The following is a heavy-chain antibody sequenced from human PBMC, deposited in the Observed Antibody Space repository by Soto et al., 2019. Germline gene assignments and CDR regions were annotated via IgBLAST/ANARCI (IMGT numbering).Heavy chain of an antibody. Sequence: QLQLQESGSGLVKPSRTLSLTCAVSGGSISSGGYSGSWIRQPPGKALEWIGYIYHSGSTYYNPSPKSRVTISVDRSKNQFALKLSSVTAADKAGYDCACWDLVETSPLDYWGQGTLVTVSS. CDR3: ACWDLVETSPLDY. D-gene: IGHD1-26*01. CDR1: GGSISSGGYS. J-gene: IGHJ4*02. V-gene: IGHV4-30-2*01. CDR2: IYHSGST.